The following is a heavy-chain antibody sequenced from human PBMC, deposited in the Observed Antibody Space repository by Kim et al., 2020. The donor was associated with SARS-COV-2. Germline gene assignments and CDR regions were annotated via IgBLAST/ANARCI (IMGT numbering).Heavy chain of an antibody. Sequence: GGSLRLSCAVSGFFFSDYAMTWVRQAPGKGLEYVSSISGSADATYYADSVKGRFSIFRDNSKTILHLQMNSLRVEDTARYFCVRGRVFTEYWGQGILVTVSS. CDR3: VRGRVFTEY. CDR2: ISGSADAT. V-gene: IGHV3-23*01. J-gene: IGHJ4*02. D-gene: IGHD6-13*01. CDR1: GFFFSDYA.